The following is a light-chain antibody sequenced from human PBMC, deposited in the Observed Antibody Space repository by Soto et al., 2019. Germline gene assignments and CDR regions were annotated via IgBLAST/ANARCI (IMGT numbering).Light chain of an antibody. CDR1: QSVSRN. CDR3: QQYDGSSIT. Sequence: EIVLTQSPATLSVSPGERATLSCRASQSVSRNLAWYQQKPGQAPRLLIYGASSRATGIPDRFSGSGSGTDFTLTISRLEPEDFAVYSCQQYDGSSITFGQGTRLEI. J-gene: IGKJ5*01. CDR2: GAS. V-gene: IGKV3-20*01.